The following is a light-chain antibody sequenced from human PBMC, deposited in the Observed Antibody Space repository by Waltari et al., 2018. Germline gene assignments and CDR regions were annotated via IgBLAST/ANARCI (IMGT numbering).Light chain of an antibody. CDR3: ATWDSSLRAVV. J-gene: IGLJ2*01. V-gene: IGLV1-51*01. CDR1: SPTIGNND. Sequence: QSVLTQPPSVSAAPGQKVTISCSGSSPTIGNNDVSWYRQLPGTVPKLLITDNYKRPSGIPDRFSASKSGTSATLGITGLQTGDEADYYCATWDSSLRAVVFGGGTKLTVL. CDR2: DNY.